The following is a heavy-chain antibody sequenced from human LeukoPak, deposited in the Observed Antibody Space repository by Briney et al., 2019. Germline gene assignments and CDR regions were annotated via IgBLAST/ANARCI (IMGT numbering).Heavy chain of an antibody. J-gene: IGHJ5*02. CDR1: GGSISGYY. V-gene: IGHV4-4*07. CDR3: ARRVSEVAPTLRNGENWFDP. Sequence: PSETLSLTCSASGGSISGYYWNWIRQPAGKGLEWTGRIYTDGGTLYNPSLKSRVTMSVDTSKNQFSLKLTSVTAADTAVYYCARRVSEVAPTLRNGENWFDPWGRGTLVTVSS. D-gene: IGHD1-26*01. CDR2: IYTDGGT.